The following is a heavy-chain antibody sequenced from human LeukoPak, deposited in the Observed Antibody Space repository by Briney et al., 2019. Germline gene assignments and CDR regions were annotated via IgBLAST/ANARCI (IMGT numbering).Heavy chain of an antibody. CDR2: IYYSGST. CDR1: GGPISSGGYY. Sequence: SQTLSLTCTVSGGPISSGGYYWSWIRQHPGKGLEWIGYIYYSGSTYYNPSLKSRVTISVDTSKNQFSLKLSSVTAADTAVYYCARWYYYDSSGYSPNYFDYWGQGTLVTVSS. D-gene: IGHD3-22*01. CDR3: ARWYYYDSSGYSPNYFDY. J-gene: IGHJ4*02. V-gene: IGHV4-31*03.